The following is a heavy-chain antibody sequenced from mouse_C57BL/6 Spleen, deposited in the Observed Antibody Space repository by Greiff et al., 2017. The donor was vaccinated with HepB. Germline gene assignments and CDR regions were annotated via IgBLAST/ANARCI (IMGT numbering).Heavy chain of an antibody. Sequence: DVKLQESGPGMVKPSQSLSLTCTVTGYSITSGYDWHWIRHFPGNKLEWMGYISYSGSTNYNPSLKSRISITHDTSKNHFFLKLNSVTTEDTATYYCARGTLYYDYDGFAYWGQGTLVTVSA. CDR3: ARGTLYYDYDGFAY. J-gene: IGHJ3*01. D-gene: IGHD2-4*01. CDR1: GYSITSGYD. V-gene: IGHV3-1*01. CDR2: ISYSGST.